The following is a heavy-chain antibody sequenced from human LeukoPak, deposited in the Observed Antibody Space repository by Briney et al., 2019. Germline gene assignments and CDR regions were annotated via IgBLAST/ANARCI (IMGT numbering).Heavy chain of an antibody. Sequence: SETLSLTCAVYGGTFSGYYWSWIRQPPGKGLEWIGNIYYSGSTYYNPSLKGRIIISVDTSKNQFSLKLSSVTAADTAVYYCARTMVTAISKGPAVLDYWGQGTLVTVSS. J-gene: IGHJ4*02. CDR3: ARTMVTAISKGPAVLDY. D-gene: IGHD2-21*02. CDR1: GGTFSGYY. CDR2: IYYSGST. V-gene: IGHV4-34*01.